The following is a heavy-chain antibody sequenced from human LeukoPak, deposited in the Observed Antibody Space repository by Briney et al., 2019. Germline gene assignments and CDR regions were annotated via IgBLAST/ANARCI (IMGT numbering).Heavy chain of an antibody. D-gene: IGHD2-15*01. CDR3: ARDLWGYCSGGSCYNPSNWFDP. J-gene: IGHJ5*02. CDR2: IYTSGST. CDR1: GGSISSYY. Sequence: PSETLSLTCTVSGGSISSYYWSWIRQPAGKGLEWIGRIYTSGSTNYNPSLKSRVTMSVDTSKNQFSLKLSSVTAADTAVYYCARDLWGYCSGGSCYNPSNWFDPWGQGTLVTVSS. V-gene: IGHV4-4*07.